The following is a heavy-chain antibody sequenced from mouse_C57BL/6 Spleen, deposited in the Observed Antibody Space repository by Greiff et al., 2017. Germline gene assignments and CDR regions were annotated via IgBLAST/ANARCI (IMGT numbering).Heavy chain of an antibody. Sequence: QVQLQQSGAELVKPGASVKLSCKASGYTFTSSWMHWVKQRPGQGLEWIGMIHPNSGSTNYNEKFKSKATLTVYKSSSTAYMQLSSLTSEDSAVYYCARRSTVVAIDYWGQGTTLTVSS. D-gene: IGHD1-1*01. CDR2: IHPNSGST. V-gene: IGHV1-64*01. J-gene: IGHJ2*01. CDR3: ARRSTVVAIDY. CDR1: GYTFTSSW.